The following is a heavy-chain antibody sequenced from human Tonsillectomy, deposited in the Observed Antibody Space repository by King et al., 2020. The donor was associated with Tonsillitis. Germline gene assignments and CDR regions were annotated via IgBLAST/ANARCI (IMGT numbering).Heavy chain of an antibody. CDR1: GFPFSDYS. CDR3: APPHSTAWYLGIDS. J-gene: IGHJ4*02. Sequence: VQLVESGGGLVKAGGSLRLSCAASGFPFSDYSLAWIRQAPGKGLEWLSYVNNIGSTIYYADSLKGRFTISRDNAKKSLFLQMNSLRVEDTGLYYCAPPHSTAWYLGIDSWGQGTLVTVSS. CDR2: VNNIGSTI. V-gene: IGHV3-11*01. D-gene: IGHD6-19*01.